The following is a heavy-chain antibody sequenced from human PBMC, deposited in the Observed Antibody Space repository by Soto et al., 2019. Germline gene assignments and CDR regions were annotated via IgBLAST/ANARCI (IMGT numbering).Heavy chain of an antibody. CDR3: ARGAAYDFWSGYYNY. CDR2: TYYSGST. J-gene: IGHJ4*02. D-gene: IGHD3-3*01. V-gene: IGHV4-61*01. Sequence: ETLSLTCSVSGASVTSSTYYWGWLRQPPGKGLEWIGYTYYSGSTRYSPSLKSRVTISIDTSKNQFSLILSSVTAADTAVYYCARGAAYDFWSGYYNYWGQGTLVTVSS. CDR1: GASVTSSTYY.